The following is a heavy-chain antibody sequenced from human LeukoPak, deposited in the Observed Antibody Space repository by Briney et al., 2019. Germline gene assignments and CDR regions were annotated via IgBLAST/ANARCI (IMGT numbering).Heavy chain of an antibody. CDR1: GGSIDNYY. V-gene: IGHV4-59*12. CDR3: ARGGSSWQSFDY. CDR2: IYSSGST. D-gene: IGHD6-13*01. J-gene: IGHJ4*02. Sequence: SETLSLTCTVSGGSIDNYYWSWIRQPPGKGLEWIGYIYSSGSTNYNPSLKSRVTMSVDTSKNQFSLKLSSVTAADTAVYYCARGGSSWQSFDYWGQGTLVTVSS.